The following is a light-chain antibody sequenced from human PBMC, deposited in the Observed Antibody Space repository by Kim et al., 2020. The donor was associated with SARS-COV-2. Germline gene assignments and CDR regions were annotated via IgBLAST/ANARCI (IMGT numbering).Light chain of an antibody. CDR3: QTWDSITEV. J-gene: IGLJ2*01. Sequence: SYELTQPPSVSVSPGQTASITCSGDKLGEKYACWYQQKPGQSPVLVIYQDTKRPSGIPERFSGSNSGNTATLTISGTQAMDEADYYCQTWDSITEVFGGGTQVTVL. CDR2: QDT. V-gene: IGLV3-1*01. CDR1: KLGEKY.